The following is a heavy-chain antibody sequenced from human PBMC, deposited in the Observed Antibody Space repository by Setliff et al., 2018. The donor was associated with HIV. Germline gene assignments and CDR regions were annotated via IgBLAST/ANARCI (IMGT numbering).Heavy chain of an antibody. CDR1: GGSISSASYY. J-gene: IGHJ4*02. D-gene: IGHD5-18*01. CDR2: IYTSGST. Sequence: SETLSLTCTVSGGSISSASYYWSWIRQPAGKGLEWIGRIYTSGSTTYNPSLKSRVTMSLDTSKNHFSLKLGSVTAADTAVYYCARDRYSYGRSYFDYWGQGTQVTVSS. V-gene: IGHV4-61*02. CDR3: ARDRYSYGRSYFDY.